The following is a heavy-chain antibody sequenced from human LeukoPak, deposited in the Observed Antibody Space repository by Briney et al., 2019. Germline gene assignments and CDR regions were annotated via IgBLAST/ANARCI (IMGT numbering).Heavy chain of an antibody. CDR2: SRPNSGDT. J-gene: IGHJ6*03. D-gene: IGHD2-2*01. V-gene: IGHV1-2*02. Sequence: ASVKVSGKASGFTLTYYIHWVRQDPGRGLQWRGWSRPNSGDTDDAQKMQGRVTMTRDTSISTVYIELRSLRSDDTAVYYCARADSVPAGDYHYWYMDVWGKGTTVTVSS. CDR3: ARADSVPAGDYHYWYMDV. CDR1: GFTLTYY.